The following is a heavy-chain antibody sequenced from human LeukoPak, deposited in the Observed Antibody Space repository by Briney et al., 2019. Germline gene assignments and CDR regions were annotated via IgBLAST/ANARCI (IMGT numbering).Heavy chain of an antibody. J-gene: IGHJ4*02. CDR1: GFTFSSYG. CDR2: IRYDGSNK. Sequence: GGSLRLSCAASGFTFSSYGMHWVRQAPGKGLEWVAFIRYDGSNKYYADSVKGRFTISRDNSKNTLYLQMNSLRAEDTAVYYCAKVDIYGSGSSYDYWGQGTLVTVSS. V-gene: IGHV3-30*02. CDR3: AKVDIYGSGSSYDY. D-gene: IGHD3-10*01.